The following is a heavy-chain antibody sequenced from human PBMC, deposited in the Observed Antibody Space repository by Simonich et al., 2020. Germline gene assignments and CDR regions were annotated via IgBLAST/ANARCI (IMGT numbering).Heavy chain of an antibody. CDR1: GFTFSSYA. V-gene: IGHV3-23*01. D-gene: IGHD6-13*01. Sequence: EVQLLESGGGLVQPGGSLRLSCAASGFTFSSYAMSWVRQAPGKGRGGGSAIRGSGGSKYNADSVKGRFTISRDNSKNTLYLQMNSLRAEDTAVYYCAKDRASIAAADAFDIWGQGTMVTVSS. J-gene: IGHJ3*02. CDR2: IRGSGGSK. CDR3: AKDRASIAAADAFDI.